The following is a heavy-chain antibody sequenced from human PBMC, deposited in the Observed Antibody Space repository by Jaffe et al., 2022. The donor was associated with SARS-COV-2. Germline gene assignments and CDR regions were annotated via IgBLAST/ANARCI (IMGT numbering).Heavy chain of an antibody. Sequence: EVQLVQSGGGLIQPGGSLRLSCTASDFFVRHKHITWVRQAPGKGLEWVSQINSDGSTRYADSAKGRFTISRDNSENTVYLQMNSLSAEDTAVYFCAGTPFWLGFLAWGQGTPVTVSS. J-gene: IGHJ5*02. V-gene: IGHV3-53*01. CDR1: DFFVRHKH. CDR3: AGTPFWLGFLA. CDR2: INSDGST. D-gene: IGHD3-9*01.